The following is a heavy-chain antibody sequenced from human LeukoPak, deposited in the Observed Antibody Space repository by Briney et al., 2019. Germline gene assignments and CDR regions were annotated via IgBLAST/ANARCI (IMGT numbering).Heavy chain of an antibody. D-gene: IGHD3-22*01. CDR3: ARVFYYDSSGYPGG. J-gene: IGHJ4*02. V-gene: IGHV3-7*01. CDR1: GFTFSSYW. CDR2: IKQDGSEK. Sequence: GGSLRLSCAASGFTFSSYWMSWVRQAPGKGLEWVANIKQDGSEKYYVDSVKGRFTISRDNAKNSLYLQMNSLRAEDTAVYYCARVFYYDSSGYPGGWGQGTLVTVSS.